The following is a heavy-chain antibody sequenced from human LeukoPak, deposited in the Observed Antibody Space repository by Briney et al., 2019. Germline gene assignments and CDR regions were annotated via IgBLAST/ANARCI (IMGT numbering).Heavy chain of an antibody. D-gene: IGHD3-10*01. CDR1: GGSVSNAIYY. CDR2: VYYSGST. J-gene: IGHJ4*02. CDR3: ARVRYGSGSYYFDN. V-gene: IGHV4-61*01. Sequence: PSETLSLTCTVSGGSVSNAIYYWSWIRQPPGKGLDWIGYVYYSGSTNYSPSLKSRVTVSVDTSKNQFSLKLTSVTAADTAVYYCARVRYGSGSYYFDNWGQGTLVTVSS.